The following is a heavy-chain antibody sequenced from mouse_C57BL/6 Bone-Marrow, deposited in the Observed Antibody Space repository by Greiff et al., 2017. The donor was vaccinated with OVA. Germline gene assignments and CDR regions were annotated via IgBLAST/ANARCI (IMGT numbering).Heavy chain of an antibody. D-gene: IGHD1-1*01. CDR1: GYTLTSYW. J-gene: IGHJ1*03. CDR2: IDPSDSYT. Sequence: QVHVKQPGAELVKPGASVKLSCKASGYTLTSYWLQWVQQRPGQGLEWLGEIDPSDSYTNYNQQFKGQATLTVDTSSSTAYMKLSSLTSEDAAVYYGARSQLLWYVDVWGTGTTVTVSS. V-gene: IGHV1-50*01. CDR3: ARSQLLWYVDV.